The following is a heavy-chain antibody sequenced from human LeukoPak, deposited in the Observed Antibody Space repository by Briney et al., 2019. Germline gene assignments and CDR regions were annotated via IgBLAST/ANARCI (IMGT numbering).Heavy chain of an antibody. Sequence: PGGSLRLSCAASGFTFSSYAMHWVRQAPGKGLEWVAVISYDGSNKYYADSVKGRFTISRDNSKNTLYLQMNSLRAEDTAVYYCARENTAMVIGDAFDIWGQGTMVTVSS. V-gene: IGHV3-30-3*01. CDR2: ISYDGSNK. D-gene: IGHD5-18*01. J-gene: IGHJ3*02. CDR3: ARENTAMVIGDAFDI. CDR1: GFTFSSYA.